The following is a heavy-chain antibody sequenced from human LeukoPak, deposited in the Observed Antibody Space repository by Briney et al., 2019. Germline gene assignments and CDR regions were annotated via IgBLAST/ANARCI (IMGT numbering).Heavy chain of an antibody. V-gene: IGHV4-34*01. D-gene: IGHD4-17*01. CDR3: ARGVTTVTPDY. CDR1: GGSFSGYY. CDR2: INHSGST. Sequence: SETLSLTCAVYGGSFSGYYWSWIRQPPGKGLEWIGEINHSGSTNYNPSLKSRVTISVDTSKNQFSLKLSSVTAADTAVYYCARGVTTVTPDYWGQGTLVTVSS. J-gene: IGHJ4*02.